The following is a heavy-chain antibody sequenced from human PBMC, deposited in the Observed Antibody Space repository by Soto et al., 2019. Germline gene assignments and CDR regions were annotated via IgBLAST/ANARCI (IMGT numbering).Heavy chain of an antibody. Sequence: ASVKASCNASGYTFTSYGLSWVRQAPAQGRAWMGGIIPIFGTANYEQTFQRRATITADKSTSTADMQLRSLRSEDTAVSYCARPHNYYDSSVAGGAFDIWGQGTMVTVSS. CDR2: IIPIFGTA. D-gene: IGHD3-22*01. CDR1: GYTFTSYG. CDR3: ARPHNYYDSSVAGGAFDI. J-gene: IGHJ3*02. V-gene: IGHV1-69*06.